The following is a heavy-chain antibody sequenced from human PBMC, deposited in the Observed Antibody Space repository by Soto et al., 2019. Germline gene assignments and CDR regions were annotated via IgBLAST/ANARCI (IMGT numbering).Heavy chain of an antibody. Sequence: GGSLRLSCAASGFTFSSYSMNWVRQAPGKGLEWVSSISSSSSYIYYADSVKGRFTISRDNAKNSLYLQMNSLRAEDTAVYYCARLARGYSYGYRTPVDYWGQGTLVTVSS. V-gene: IGHV3-21*01. J-gene: IGHJ4*02. D-gene: IGHD5-18*01. CDR1: GFTFSSYS. CDR3: ARLARGYSYGYRTPVDY. CDR2: ISSSSSYI.